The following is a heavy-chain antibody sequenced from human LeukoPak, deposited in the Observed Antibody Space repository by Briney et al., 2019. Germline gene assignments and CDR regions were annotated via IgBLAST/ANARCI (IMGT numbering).Heavy chain of an antibody. D-gene: IGHD3/OR15-3a*01. V-gene: IGHV3-21*01. J-gene: IGHJ6*01. Sequence: GGSLRLSCAASGFSFSDYSVNWVRQTPGKGLEWVSSISTGSSYIYYADSVKGRFTISRDNAKNSLYLQMNSLRVEDTAVYYCARDDAEVAGTDFPPKHYYGMDVWGLGTTVTVSS. CDR1: GFSFSDYS. CDR2: ISTGSSYI. CDR3: ARDDAEVAGTDFPPKHYYGMDV.